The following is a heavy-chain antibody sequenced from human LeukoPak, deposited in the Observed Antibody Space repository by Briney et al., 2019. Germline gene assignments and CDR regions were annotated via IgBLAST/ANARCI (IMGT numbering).Heavy chain of an antibody. CDR3: ARHQGLKTYYYDSSGCGGPFDP. V-gene: IGHV4-39*01. CDR1: GGSISSSSYY. Sequence: SETLSLTCTVSGGSISSSSYYWGWIRQPPGKGLEWIGSIYYSGSTYYNPSLKSRVTISVDTSKNQFSLKLSSVTAADTAVYYCARHQGLKTYYYDSSGCGGPFDPWGQGTLVTVSS. CDR2: IYYSGST. D-gene: IGHD3-22*01. J-gene: IGHJ5*02.